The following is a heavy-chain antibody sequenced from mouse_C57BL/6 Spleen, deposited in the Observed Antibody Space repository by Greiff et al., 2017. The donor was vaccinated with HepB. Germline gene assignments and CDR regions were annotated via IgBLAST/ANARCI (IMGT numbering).Heavy chain of an antibody. Sequence: QVQLQQSGAELVMPGASVKLSCKASGYTFTSYWMHWVKQRPGQGLEWIGEIAPSESYPNYNQKLKGKSTLTVAKSSSTAYMQLSSLTSEDSAVYYGTRGGGSSYFDYWGKGTTLTVSS. D-gene: IGHD1-1*02. CDR2: IAPSESYP. CDR1: GYTFTSYW. J-gene: IGHJ2*01. V-gene: IGHV1-69*01. CDR3: TRGGGSSYFDY.